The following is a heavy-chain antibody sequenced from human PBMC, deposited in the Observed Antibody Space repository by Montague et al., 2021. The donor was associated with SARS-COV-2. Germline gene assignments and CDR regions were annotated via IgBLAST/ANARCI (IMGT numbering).Heavy chain of an antibody. V-gene: IGHV6-1*01. D-gene: IGHD2-15*01. CDR3: ARTTTRMLYPENAFDI. CDR2: VICMRKH. CDR1: GDSVSVSRNTGA. Sequence: CAISGDSVSVSRNTGADRKSTRPNASHGRGWYAVICMRKHDYAISLKSRITINPDTSKNQYSLQLSSVAPEDTAVFYCARTTTRMLYPENAFDIWGQGTMVTVSS. J-gene: IGHJ3*02.